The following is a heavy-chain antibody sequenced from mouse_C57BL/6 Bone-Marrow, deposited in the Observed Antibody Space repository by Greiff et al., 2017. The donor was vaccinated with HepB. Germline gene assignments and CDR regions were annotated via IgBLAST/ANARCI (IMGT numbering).Heavy chain of an antibody. CDR1: GFTFSDYG. V-gene: IGHV5-17*01. J-gene: IGHJ2*03. CDR2: ISSGSSTI. CDR3: AFPVVATRENYFDF. D-gene: IGHD1-1*01. Sequence: EVKLVESGGGLVKPGGSLKLSCAASGFTFSDYGMHWVRQAPEKGLEWVAYISSGSSTIYYADTVKGRFTISRDNTKNTLFLQMTSLRSEDTAMYYWAFPVVATRENYFDFGGRGTRLTVTA.